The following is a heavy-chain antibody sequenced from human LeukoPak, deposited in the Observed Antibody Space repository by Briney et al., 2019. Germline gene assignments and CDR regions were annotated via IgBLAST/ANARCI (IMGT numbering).Heavy chain of an antibody. CDR2: IKEDGSEV. V-gene: IGHV3-7*01. CDR1: GFTFSGYW. CDR3: ARDPGIAAAGTVGYFDC. J-gene: IGHJ4*02. Sequence: PGGSLRLSCAASGFTFSGYWMSWVRQVPGKGLEWVANIKEDGSEVFYVDSVRGRCTISRDNADNSLYLQISSLRADDSAVYYCARDPGIAAAGTVGYFDCWGQGTLVTVSS. D-gene: IGHD6-13*01.